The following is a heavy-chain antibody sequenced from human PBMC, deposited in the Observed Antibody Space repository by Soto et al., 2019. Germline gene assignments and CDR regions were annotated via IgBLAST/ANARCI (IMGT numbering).Heavy chain of an antibody. CDR2: IYYSGST. J-gene: IGHJ4*02. D-gene: IGHD6-13*01. Sequence: SETLSLTCTVSGGSISSSSYYWGWIRQPPGKGLEWIGSIYYSGSTYYNPSLKSRVTISVDTSKNQFSLKLSSVTAADTAVYYCASSIAAAGAPRLFDYWGQGTLVTVSS. V-gene: IGHV4-39*01. CDR3: ASSIAAAGAPRLFDY. CDR1: GGSISSSSYY.